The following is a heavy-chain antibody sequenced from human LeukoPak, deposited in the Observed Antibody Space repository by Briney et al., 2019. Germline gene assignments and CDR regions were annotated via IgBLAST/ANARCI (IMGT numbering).Heavy chain of an antibody. V-gene: IGHV5-51*01. CDR3: ARQDYSILFGD. D-gene: IGHD4-11*01. CDR2: ISPGDSDT. CDR1: GSSFTCYW. Sequence: GAFLKTSSKGSGSSFTCYWLGWVRAMRGKGLEWMGIISPGDSDTRYSPSFQGQVTISADKFISTDYLQWRRLKDAATANYYWARQDYSILFGDWGQGALVTFAS. J-gene: IGHJ4*02.